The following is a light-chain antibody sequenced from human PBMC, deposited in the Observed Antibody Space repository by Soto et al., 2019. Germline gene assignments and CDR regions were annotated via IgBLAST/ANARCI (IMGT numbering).Light chain of an antibody. CDR1: QSVSSN. V-gene: IGKV3D-15*01. CDR3: QQYNNWRGA. Sequence: EIVLTQSPAILSVSPGERATLSCRASQSVSSNLAWYQQKPGQAPRLLIYGASSRATGIPARFSGSGSGTEFTLTISSLQSEDSAVYYCQQYNNWRGAFGQGTKVEIK. J-gene: IGKJ1*01. CDR2: GAS.